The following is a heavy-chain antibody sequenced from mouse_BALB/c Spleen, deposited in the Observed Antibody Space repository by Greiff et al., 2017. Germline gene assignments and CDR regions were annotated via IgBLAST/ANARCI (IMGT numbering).Heavy chain of an antibody. D-gene: IGHD1-2*01. J-gene: IGHJ1*01. V-gene: IGHV1-15*01. CDR2: IDPETGGT. CDR1: GYTFTDYE. CDR3: ARSRPLLRLDHFDV. Sequence: QVQLQQSGAELVRPGASVTLSCKASGYTFTDYEMHWVKQTPVHGLEWIGAIDPETGGTAYNEKFKGKATLTADKSSSTAYMQLSSLTSDDSAVYFCARSRPLLRLDHFDVWGAGTTVTVSS.